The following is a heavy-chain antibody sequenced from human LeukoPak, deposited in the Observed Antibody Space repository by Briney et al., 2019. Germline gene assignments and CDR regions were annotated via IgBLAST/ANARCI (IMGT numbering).Heavy chain of an antibody. Sequence: PGGSLRLSCAASGFTFSDYYMSWIRQAPGKGLEWVSYISSSGSTIYYADSVKGRFTIPRDNAKNSLYLQMNSLRAEDTAVYYCARDRETYCGGDCYSGAFDIWGQGTMVTVSS. CDR1: GFTFSDYY. CDR2: ISSSGSTI. D-gene: IGHD2-21*01. J-gene: IGHJ3*02. V-gene: IGHV3-11*01. CDR3: ARDRETYCGGDCYSGAFDI.